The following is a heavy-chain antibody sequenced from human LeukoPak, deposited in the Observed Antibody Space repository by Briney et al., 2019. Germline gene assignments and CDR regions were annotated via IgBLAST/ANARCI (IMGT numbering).Heavy chain of an antibody. V-gene: IGHV5-51*01. Sequence: GESLKISCKGSGYSFTTYWIGWVRQMPGKGLEWMGVIYPGDSDPRYSPSFQGQVTISADKSISTAYLQWSSLKASDTAMYYCARPLDAVAGTSSDYWGQGTLVTVSS. J-gene: IGHJ4*02. CDR3: ARPLDAVAGTSSDY. CDR2: IYPGDSDP. CDR1: GYSFTTYW. D-gene: IGHD6-19*01.